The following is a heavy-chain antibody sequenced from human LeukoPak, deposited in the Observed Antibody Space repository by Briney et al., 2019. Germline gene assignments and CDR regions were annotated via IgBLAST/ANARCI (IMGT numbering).Heavy chain of an antibody. V-gene: IGHV3-48*01. CDR3: ATDRGGYDY. J-gene: IGHJ4*02. Sequence: SGGSLLLPCSSSGFTFITYNLNWARPAPGKGLEWVSYIISRSGTIYYAVSVTSRFTVSRANAKNSLYLQMNSLRAEDTAVYYCATDRGGYDYWGQGTLVTVSS. CDR2: IISRSGTI. CDR1: GFTFITYN. D-gene: IGHD3-22*01.